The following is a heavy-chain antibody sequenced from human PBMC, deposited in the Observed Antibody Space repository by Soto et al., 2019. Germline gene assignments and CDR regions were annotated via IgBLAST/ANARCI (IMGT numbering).Heavy chain of an antibody. V-gene: IGHV4-4*07. J-gene: IGHJ5*01. CDR1: GASSSGFY. Sequence: PXESLSVTATVSGASSSGFYWSWIRKSAGKGLEWIGRIYATGTTDYNPSLKSRVMMSVDTSKKQFSLKLRSVTAADTAVYYCVRDGTKTLREWFDSWGQGISVTVSS. CDR2: IYATGTT. CDR3: VRDGTKTLREWFDS. D-gene: IGHD1-1*01.